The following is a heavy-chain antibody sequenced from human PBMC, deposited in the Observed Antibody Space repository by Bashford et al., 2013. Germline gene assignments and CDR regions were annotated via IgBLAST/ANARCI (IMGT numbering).Heavy chain of an antibody. CDR2: IYWDDDK. D-gene: IGHD4-17*01. V-gene: IGHV2-5*02. Sequence: SGPTLVKPTQTLTLTCTFSGFSLSTSGVGVGWIRQPPGKALEWLALIYWDDDKRYSPSLKSRLTITKDTSKNXVVLTMTNMDPVDTATYYCAHTNDYGDYVLRHKPKVLLDYVGPGNPGHRLL. CDR3: AHTNDYGDYVLRHKPKVLLDY. CDR1: GFSLSTSGVG. J-gene: IGHJ4*02.